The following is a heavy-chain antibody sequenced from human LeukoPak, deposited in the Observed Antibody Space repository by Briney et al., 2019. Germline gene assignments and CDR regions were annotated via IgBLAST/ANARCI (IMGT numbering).Heavy chain of an antibody. V-gene: IGHV1-18*01. Sequence: GASVKVSCKVSGYTFTSYGISWVRQAPGQGLEWMGWISAYNGNTNYAQKLQGRVTMTTDTSTSTAYMELRSLRSDDTAVYYCAREPPYCSSTSCYNYYYYYGMDVWGQGTTVTVSS. CDR1: GYTFTSYG. CDR2: ISAYNGNT. CDR3: AREPPYCSSTSCYNYYYYYGMDV. D-gene: IGHD2-2*02. J-gene: IGHJ6*02.